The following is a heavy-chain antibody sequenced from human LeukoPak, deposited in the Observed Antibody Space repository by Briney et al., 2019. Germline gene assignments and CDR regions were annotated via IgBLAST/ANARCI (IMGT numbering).Heavy chain of an antibody. J-gene: IGHJ4*02. CDR3: ARATYYYDSSGYLLY. CDR2: INWNGGST. Sequence: PGGSLRLSCAASGFTFDDYGMSWVRQAPGKGLEWVSGINWNGGSTGYADSVKGRFTISRDNAKNSLYLQMSSLRAEDTALYYCARATYYYDSSGYLLYWGQGTLVTVSS. V-gene: IGHV3-20*04. D-gene: IGHD3-22*01. CDR1: GFTFDDYG.